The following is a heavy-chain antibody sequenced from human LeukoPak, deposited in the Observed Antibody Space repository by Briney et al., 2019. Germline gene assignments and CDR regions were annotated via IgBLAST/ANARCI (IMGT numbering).Heavy chain of an antibody. V-gene: IGHV4-61*01. CDR1: GGSVSSGSDY. CDR2: IYYSGST. CDR3: ARYSDWEGHSILTGYFLY. J-gene: IGHJ4*02. Sequence: PSETLSLTCTVSGGSVSSGSDYWSRIRQPPGKGLEWIGYIYYSGSTNYNPSLKSRVTISVDTSRNQFSLKLSSVTAADTAVYYCARYSDWEGHSILTGYFLYWGQGTPVTVSS. D-gene: IGHD3-9*01.